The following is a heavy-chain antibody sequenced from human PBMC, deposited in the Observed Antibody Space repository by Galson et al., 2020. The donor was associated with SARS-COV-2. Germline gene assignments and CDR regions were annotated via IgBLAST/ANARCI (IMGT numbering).Heavy chain of an antibody. V-gene: IGHV3-30*03. J-gene: IGHJ6*02. CDR1: GFTFSSYG. Sequence: GESLKISCAASGFTFSSYGMHWVRQAPGKGLEWVAVISYDGSNKYYADSVKGRFTISRDNSKNTLYLQMNSLRAEDTAVYYCARDDLYYDILTGYYFPEHYYYYYGMDVWGQGTTVTVSS. D-gene: IGHD3-9*01. CDR2: ISYDGSNK. CDR3: ARDDLYYDILTGYYFPEHYYYYYGMDV.